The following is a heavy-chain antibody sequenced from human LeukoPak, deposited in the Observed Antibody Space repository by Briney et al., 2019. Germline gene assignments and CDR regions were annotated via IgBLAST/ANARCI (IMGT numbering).Heavy chain of an antibody. V-gene: IGHV4-59*01. D-gene: IGHD3-10*01. CDR2: IYYSGST. Sequence: PSETLSLTCTVSGDSISSYYWSWIRQPPGKGLEWIGYIYYSGSTNYNPSLKSRVTISVDTSKNQFSLKLSSVTAADTAVYYCASWAPSYYTFYDAFDIWGQGTMVTVSS. CDR3: ASWAPSYYTFYDAFDI. J-gene: IGHJ3*02. CDR1: GDSISSYY.